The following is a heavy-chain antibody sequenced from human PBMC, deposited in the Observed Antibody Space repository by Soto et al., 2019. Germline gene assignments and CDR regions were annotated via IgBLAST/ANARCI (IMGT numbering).Heavy chain of an antibody. CDR3: ARDRITTRGDAFDL. D-gene: IGHD3-3*01. CDR1: GGTFSTYI. V-gene: IGHV1-69*08. J-gene: IGHJ3*01. Sequence: QVQLVQSGAEVRKPGSSVKVSCKAPGGTFSTYIISWVRQDPGQGLEWMGRIIPMPDITNYAQKFQGRVTITADRSTSTAYMELTSLKSEDTAVYYCARDRITTRGDAFDLWGQGTMVTVSS. CDR2: IIPMPDIT.